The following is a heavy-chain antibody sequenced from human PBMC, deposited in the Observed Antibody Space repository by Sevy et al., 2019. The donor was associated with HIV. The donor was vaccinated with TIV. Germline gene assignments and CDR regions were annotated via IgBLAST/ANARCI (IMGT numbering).Heavy chain of an antibody. J-gene: IGHJ6*02. Sequence: GGSLRLSCAASGFTFSNYGKHWVRQAPGKGLEWVAFIRYDGSNKNNAHSVKGRFTISRDNSKNTLYLQMNSLRPEDTAVYYCAKEPVMVVDYYSMDVWGQGTTVTVSS. CDR3: AKEPVMVVDYYSMDV. V-gene: IGHV3-30*02. CDR1: GFTFSNYG. CDR2: IRYDGSNK. D-gene: IGHD2-8*02.